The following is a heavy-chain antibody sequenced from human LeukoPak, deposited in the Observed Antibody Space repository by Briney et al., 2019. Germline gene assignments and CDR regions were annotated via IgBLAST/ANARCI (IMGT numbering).Heavy chain of an antibody. CDR3: ARFGYGSGSYYNWFDP. CDR1: GGSFSVYY. D-gene: IGHD3-10*01. J-gene: IGHJ5*02. Sequence: SETLSLTCAVYGGSFSVYYWTCIRQPPGKGLEWIGEINHRGSTNHNPSLKSRVAISVDTSKNQFSLKLSSVTAADTAVYYCARFGYGSGSYYNWFDPWGQGTLVTVSS. CDR2: INHRGST. V-gene: IGHV4-34*01.